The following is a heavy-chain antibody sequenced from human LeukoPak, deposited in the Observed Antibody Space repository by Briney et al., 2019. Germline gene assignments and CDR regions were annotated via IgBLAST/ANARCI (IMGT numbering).Heavy chain of an antibody. CDR1: GFTFSSYA. Sequence: GGSLRLSCAASGFTFSSYAMSWVRQAPGKGLEWVSAISGSGGSTYYADSVKGRFTISRDNSKNTLYLQMNSLRAEDTAVYYCAKAGLRYDSSGPLGYWGQGTLVTVSS. D-gene: IGHD3-22*01. V-gene: IGHV3-23*01. CDR2: ISGSGGST. CDR3: AKAGLRYDSSGPLGY. J-gene: IGHJ4*02.